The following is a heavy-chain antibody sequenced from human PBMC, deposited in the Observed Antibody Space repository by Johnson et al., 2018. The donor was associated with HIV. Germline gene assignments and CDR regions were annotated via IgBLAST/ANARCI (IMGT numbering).Heavy chain of an antibody. CDR2: INWNGGST. V-gene: IGHV3-20*04. CDR3: VRDGYYYDSSGRGGPAFDL. J-gene: IGHJ3*01. Sequence: VQLVESGGGVVQPGRSLRVSCAASGFTFDEYAMSWVRQAPGKGLEWVSGINWNGGSTGYADSVKGRFTISRDNAKSSLYLQMNDLRAEDTALYYCVRDGYYYDSSGRGGPAFDLWGQGRMVTVSS. D-gene: IGHD3-22*01. CDR1: GFTFDEYA.